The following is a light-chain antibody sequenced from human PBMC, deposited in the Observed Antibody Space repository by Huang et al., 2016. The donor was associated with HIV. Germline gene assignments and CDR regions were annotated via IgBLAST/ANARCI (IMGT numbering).Light chain of an antibody. CDR1: QSVSSNY. J-gene: IGKJ1*01. CDR3: QQYGSSPRT. V-gene: IGKV3-20*01. Sequence: EIVLTQSPGTLSLSPGERATLSCRASQSVSSNYLAWYQQRPGQAPRLVIYGASSRATGIPERYSGSGSGTDFTLTISRLEPEDFAVYYCQQYGSSPRTFGQGTKVEIK. CDR2: GAS.